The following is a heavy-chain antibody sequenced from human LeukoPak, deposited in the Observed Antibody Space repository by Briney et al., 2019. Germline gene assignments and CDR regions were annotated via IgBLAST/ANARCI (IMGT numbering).Heavy chain of an antibody. CDR1: GFTFSSYA. V-gene: IGHV3-23*01. CDR3: AKALSIAVAGTDAFDI. Sequence: PGGSLRLSCEASGFTFSSYAMSWVRQAPGKGLEWVSAISGSGGSTYYADSVKGRFTISRDNSKNTLYLQMNSLRAEDTAVYYCAKALSIAVAGTDAFDIWGQGTMVTVSS. D-gene: IGHD6-19*01. J-gene: IGHJ3*02. CDR2: ISGSGGST.